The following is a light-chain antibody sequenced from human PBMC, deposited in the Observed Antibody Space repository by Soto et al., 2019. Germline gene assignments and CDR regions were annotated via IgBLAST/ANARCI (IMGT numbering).Light chain of an antibody. V-gene: IGLV1-44*01. CDR3: AVWDDSLNGVV. CDR2: SND. Sequence: QSLLTQPPSASGTPGQRVSISCSGGSSNIGSHTLNWYQQFPGTAPKLLIFSNDQRPSGVPERFSGSKSGPSASLAISGLQSEDEAHYYCAVWDDSLNGVVLGGGTKLTVL. J-gene: IGLJ2*01. CDR1: SSNIGSHT.